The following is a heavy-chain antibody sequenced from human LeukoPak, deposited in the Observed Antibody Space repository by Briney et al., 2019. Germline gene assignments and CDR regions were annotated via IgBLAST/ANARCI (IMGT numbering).Heavy chain of an antibody. CDR2: MNPNSGNT. J-gene: IGHJ3*02. V-gene: IGHV1-8*02. D-gene: IGHD6-19*01. CDR3: ARNAPLGSGWYDGFDI. Sequence: ASVKVSCKASGYTFTSYYMHWVRQATGQGLEWMGWMNPNSGNTGYAQKFQGRVTMTRNTSISTAYMELSSLRSEDTAVYYCARNAPLGSGWYDGFDIWGQGTMVTVSS. CDR1: GYTFTSYY.